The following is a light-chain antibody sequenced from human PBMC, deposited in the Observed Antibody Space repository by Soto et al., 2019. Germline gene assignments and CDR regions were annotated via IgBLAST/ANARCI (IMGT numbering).Light chain of an antibody. J-gene: IGKJ5*01. CDR2: TAS. V-gene: IGKV1-9*01. Sequence: DIQLSQSPSFLSASVGDRVTITCRASQGISNYLAWYQRKPGKAPKLLISTASILQSGVPSRFSGSGSGTEFTLTISSLQPEDFATYYCHQLTSYPITFGQGTRLEI. CDR3: HQLTSYPIT. CDR1: QGISNY.